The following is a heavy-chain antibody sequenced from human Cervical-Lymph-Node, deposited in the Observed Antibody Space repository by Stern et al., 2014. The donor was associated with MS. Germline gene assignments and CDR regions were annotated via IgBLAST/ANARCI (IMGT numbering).Heavy chain of an antibody. CDR3: ARQTTAWASDV. CDR2: IYPGDSET. V-gene: IGHV5-51*01. J-gene: IGHJ4*02. D-gene: IGHD1-14*01. Sequence: EVQLVESGAELIRPGESLKISCKGSGFKFSIYWIAWVRQMPGKGLAWMGIIYPGDSETRYSPSFQGQVTMSADKSTSTAYLQWSSLNASDTAMYFCARQTTAWASDVWGQGTLVTVSS. CDR1: GFKFSIYW.